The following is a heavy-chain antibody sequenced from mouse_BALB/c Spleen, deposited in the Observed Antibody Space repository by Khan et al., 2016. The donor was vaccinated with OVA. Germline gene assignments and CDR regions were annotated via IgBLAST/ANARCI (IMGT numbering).Heavy chain of an antibody. V-gene: IGHV5-6*01. J-gene: IGHJ3*01. CDR1: GFTFSTYG. D-gene: IGHD1-1*01. CDR2: INTGGAYT. Sequence: EVQVVESGGDFVRPGGSLKLSCAASGFTFSTYGMSWVRQTPDKRLEWVATINTGGAYTYYPDSVKGRFTISRDNAKNTLYLQLSSLKSEDTAIYYCARLAYYYKSEGFAYWGQGTLVTVSA. CDR3: ARLAYYYKSEGFAY.